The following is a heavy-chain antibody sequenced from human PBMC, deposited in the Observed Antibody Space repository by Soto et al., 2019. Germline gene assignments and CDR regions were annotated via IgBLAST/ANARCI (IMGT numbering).Heavy chain of an antibody. CDR3: AASYSRTHWFDP. CDR1: GFTFGSYA. D-gene: IGHD6-13*01. CDR2: ITGGGGGT. J-gene: IGHJ5*02. Sequence: GGSLRLSCAASGFTFGSYAMSWVRQAPGKGLEWVSAITGGGGGTYYADSVKGRFTISRDDSKNTLYLQMNSLRAEDTAVYYCAASYSRTHWFDPWGQGTLVTVSS. V-gene: IGHV3-23*01.